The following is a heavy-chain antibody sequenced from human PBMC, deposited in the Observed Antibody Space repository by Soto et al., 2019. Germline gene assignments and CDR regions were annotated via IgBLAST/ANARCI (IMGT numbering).Heavy chain of an antibody. CDR1: GYTFTGYY. J-gene: IGHJ5*02. V-gene: IGHV1-2*02. CDR3: ARAHLVAHNWFDP. CDR2: INPNSGGT. Sequence: VASVKVSCKASGYTFTGYYMHWVRQAPGQGLEWMGWINPNSGGTNYAQKFQGRVTMTRDTSISTAYMELSRLRSDDTAVYYCARAHLVAHNWFDPWGQGTLVTVSS. D-gene: IGHD6-13*01.